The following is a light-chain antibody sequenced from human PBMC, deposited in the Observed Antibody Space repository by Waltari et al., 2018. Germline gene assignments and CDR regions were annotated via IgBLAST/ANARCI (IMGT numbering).Light chain of an antibody. CDR3: QHYVRLPAT. Sequence: EIVLTQSPGTLSLSPGARATLSYRASQSVGRSLAWYQQKPGQAPRLLIYGASSRATGVPDRFSGSGSGTDFSLTIARLEPEDFAVYYCQHYVRLPATFGQGTKVEI. J-gene: IGKJ1*01. CDR1: QSVGRS. CDR2: GAS. V-gene: IGKV3-20*01.